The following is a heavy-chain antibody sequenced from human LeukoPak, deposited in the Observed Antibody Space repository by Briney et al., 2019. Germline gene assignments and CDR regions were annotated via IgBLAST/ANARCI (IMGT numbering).Heavy chain of an antibody. V-gene: IGHV3-74*01. CDR1: GFTFSSYW. CDR3: ARPGGYCSSTSCPAGAFDI. J-gene: IGHJ3*02. D-gene: IGHD2-2*03. Sequence: GGSLRLSCAASGFTFSSYWMYWVRQAPGKGLLWVSRINSDGSSTSYADSVKGRFTISRDNAKNTLYLQMNSLRAEDTAVYYCARPGGYCSSTSCPAGAFDIWGQGTMVTVSS. CDR2: INSDGSST.